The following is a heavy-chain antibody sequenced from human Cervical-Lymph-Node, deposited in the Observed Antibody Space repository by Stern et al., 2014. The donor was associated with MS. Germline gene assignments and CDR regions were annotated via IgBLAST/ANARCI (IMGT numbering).Heavy chain of an antibody. CDR1: GGTFSKFP. J-gene: IGHJ5*02. D-gene: IGHD6-13*01. CDR3: ALSSETSDRWYSLGYDL. CDR2: IFPVFGTP. Sequence: VQLVVFGAEVPKPGSSVKVSSKASGGTFSKFPSSWVRQAPRQGLEWMGGIFPVFGTPTYAQEFRGRVTITADVSTSTVYMELSSLRSDDTAVYYCALSSETSDRWYSLGYDLWGQGTLVTVSS. V-gene: IGHV1-69*01.